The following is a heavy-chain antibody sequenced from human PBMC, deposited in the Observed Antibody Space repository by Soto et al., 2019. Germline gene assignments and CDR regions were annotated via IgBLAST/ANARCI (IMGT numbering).Heavy chain of an antibody. J-gene: IGHJ4*02. V-gene: IGHV2-5*02. CDR1: GFSLSSSGVS. CDR2: IYWDDDK. Sequence: SGPTLVNPTQTLTLTCTFSGFSLSSSGVSVGWIRQPPGKALEWLALIYWDDDKRYSPSLKSRLTITKDTSKSQVVLTMTNMDPADTATYYCAHIEELLRVRYYVDYWGQGALVTVSS. CDR3: AHIEELLRVRYYVDY. D-gene: IGHD1-26*01.